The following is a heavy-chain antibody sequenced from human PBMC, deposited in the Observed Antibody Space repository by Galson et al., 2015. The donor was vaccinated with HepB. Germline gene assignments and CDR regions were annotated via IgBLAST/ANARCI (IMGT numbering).Heavy chain of an antibody. CDR3: ARGIFSTGCPGTLGP. D-gene: IGHD3-3*02. CDR1: GYGFTGYF. CDR2: INPNSGDS. J-gene: IGHJ5*02. Sequence: SVTVSCKAFGYGFTGYFIHWLRQAPGQGPEWMGWINPNSGDSNLPQRFQGRVTMTRDTATNTVYMEMSGLRYDDTAVYYCARGIFSTGCPGTLGPWGQGTLVTVSS. V-gene: IGHV1-2*02.